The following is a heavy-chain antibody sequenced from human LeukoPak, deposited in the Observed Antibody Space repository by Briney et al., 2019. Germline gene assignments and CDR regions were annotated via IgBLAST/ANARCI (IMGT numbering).Heavy chain of an antibody. CDR3: ARQQRDALFGVVMGFGFDY. D-gene: IGHD3-3*01. Sequence: SETLSLTCTVSGGSISISSYYWSWIRQSPGKGLEWIGYVFYSGKTDYSPSLRSRVTMSVHTSKNQFSLNLNSVTSADTAVYYCARQQRDALFGVVMGFGFDYWGQGILVTVSS. CDR2: VFYSGKT. CDR1: GGSISISSYY. J-gene: IGHJ4*02. V-gene: IGHV4-61*01.